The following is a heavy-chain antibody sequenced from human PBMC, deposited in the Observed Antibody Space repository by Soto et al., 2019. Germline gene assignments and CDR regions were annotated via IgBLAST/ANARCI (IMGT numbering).Heavy chain of an antibody. D-gene: IGHD3-16*01. CDR3: ATRGNDAYSPLFY. V-gene: IGHV1-24*01. Sequence: GASVKVSCKMSGNTLSELPMHWVRQIPGKGLEWMAGYDPEDDGTIYAQNFEGRVSLTEDTSTDTAYLEVNRLTSEDTAVYYCATRGNDAYSPLFYWGQGTLVT. CDR2: YDPEDDGT. J-gene: IGHJ4*01. CDR1: GNTLSELP.